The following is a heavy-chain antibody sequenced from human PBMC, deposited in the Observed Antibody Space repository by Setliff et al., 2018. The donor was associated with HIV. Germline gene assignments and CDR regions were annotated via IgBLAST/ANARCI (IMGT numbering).Heavy chain of an antibody. V-gene: IGHV3-48*01. Sequence: GGSLRLSCAASGFTFSSYSMNWVRQAPGKGPEWVSCISSTGYTIYYADSVKGRFTISRDNSKNTLYLQMNSLRTEDTAVYYCAKEGSNWYPPNYFDYWGQGTLVTVSS. CDR1: GFTFSSYS. J-gene: IGHJ4*02. CDR3: AKEGSNWYPPNYFDY. CDR2: ISSTGYTI. D-gene: IGHD4-4*01.